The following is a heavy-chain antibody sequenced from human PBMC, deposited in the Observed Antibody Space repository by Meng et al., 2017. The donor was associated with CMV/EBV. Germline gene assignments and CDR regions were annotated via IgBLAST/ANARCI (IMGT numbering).Heavy chain of an antibody. CDR3: AKTDL. V-gene: IGHV3-33*06. Sequence: PGRSLGLAWAASGFTFSSYGMHWVRQAPGKGLEWVAVIWYDGSNKYYADSVKGRFTISRDNSKNTLYLQMNSLRAEDTAVYCCAKTDLWGQGTLVTVSS. CDR2: IWYDGSNK. CDR1: GFTFSSYG. J-gene: IGHJ5*02.